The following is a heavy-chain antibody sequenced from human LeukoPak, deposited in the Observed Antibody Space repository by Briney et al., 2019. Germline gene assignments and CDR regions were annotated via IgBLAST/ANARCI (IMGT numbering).Heavy chain of an antibody. CDR2: IYYSGST. CDR3: ARGSTMIVVY. CDR1: GGSINSGGYY. V-gene: IGHV4-31*03. Sequence: SQTLSLTCTVSGGSINSGGYYWSWIRQHPGKGLEWIGYIYYSGSTYYNPSLKSRVTISVDTSKNQFSLKLSSVTAADTAVYYCARGSTMIVVYWGQGTLVTVSS. J-gene: IGHJ4*02. D-gene: IGHD3-22*01.